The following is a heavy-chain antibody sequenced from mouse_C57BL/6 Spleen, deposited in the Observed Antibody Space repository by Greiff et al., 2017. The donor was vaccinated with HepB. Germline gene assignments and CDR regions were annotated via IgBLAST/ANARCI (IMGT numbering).Heavy chain of an antibody. CDR2: IDPSDSYT. V-gene: IGHV1-50*01. CDR1: GYTFTSYW. J-gene: IGHJ4*01. CDR3: ARNRFYAMDY. Sequence: QVQLQQPGAELVKPGASVKLSCKASGYTFTSYWMQWVKQRPGQGLEWIGEIDPSDSYTNYNQKFKGKATLTVDTSSSTAYMQLSSLTSEDSAVYYCARNRFYAMDYWGQGTSVTDSS.